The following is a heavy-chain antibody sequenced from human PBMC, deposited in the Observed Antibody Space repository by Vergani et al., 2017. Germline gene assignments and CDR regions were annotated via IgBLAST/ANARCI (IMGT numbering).Heavy chain of an antibody. CDR3: ARDLRLLYNRFDP. D-gene: IGHD1-14*01. Sequence: QVQLVEYGGGVVQPGRSLRLSCAASGFTFNQYGMHWVRQAPGKGLEWVAVTWYDGNNKQYADSVKGRFTISRDNSKGTMYLQMNSLRDEDTGVYYCARDLRLLYNRFDPWGQGTLVTVSS. CDR1: GFTFNQYG. CDR2: TWYDGNNK. V-gene: IGHV3-33*01. J-gene: IGHJ5*02.